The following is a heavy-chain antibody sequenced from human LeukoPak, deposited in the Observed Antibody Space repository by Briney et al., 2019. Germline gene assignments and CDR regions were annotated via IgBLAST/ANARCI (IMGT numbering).Heavy chain of an antibody. CDR3: AKGHRSGWSV. J-gene: IGHJ4*02. D-gene: IGHD6-19*01. V-gene: IGHV3-23*01. Sequence: GGSLRLSCAASGFTFSSDAVSRVRQAPGKGLEWVSGLSGGGSNTYYTDSVKGRFTISRDNSKNTLYLQMNSLRAEDTAVYFCAKGHRSGWSVWGQGTLVTVSS. CDR2: LSGGGSNT. CDR1: GFTFSSDA.